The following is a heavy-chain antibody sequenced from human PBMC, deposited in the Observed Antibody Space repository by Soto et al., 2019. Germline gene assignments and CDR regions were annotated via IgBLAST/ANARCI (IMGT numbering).Heavy chain of an antibody. J-gene: IGHJ5*02. CDR3: ARGGYSSSWYRGNNWFDP. D-gene: IGHD6-13*01. CDR1: GGSISSGDYY. CDR2: IYYSGST. Sequence: SETLSLTCTVSGGSISSGDYYWSWIRQPPGKGLEWIGYIYYSGSTYYNPSLKSRVTISVDTSKNQFSLKLSSVTAADTAVYYCARGGYSSSWYRGNNWFDPWGQGTLVTVSS. V-gene: IGHV4-30-4*01.